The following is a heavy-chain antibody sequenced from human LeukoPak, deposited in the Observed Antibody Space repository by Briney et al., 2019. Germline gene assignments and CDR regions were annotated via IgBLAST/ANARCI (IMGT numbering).Heavy chain of an antibody. CDR2: ISWNSGSI. D-gene: IGHD1-1*01. Sequence: GGSLRLSCAASGFTVSSNYMSWVRQAPGKGLEWVSGISWNSGSIGYADSVKGRFTISRDNAKNSLYLQMNSLRAEDMALYYCAKDLTGTSFDAFDIWGQGTMVTVSS. CDR3: AKDLTGTSFDAFDI. V-gene: IGHV3-9*03. J-gene: IGHJ3*02. CDR1: GFTVSSNY.